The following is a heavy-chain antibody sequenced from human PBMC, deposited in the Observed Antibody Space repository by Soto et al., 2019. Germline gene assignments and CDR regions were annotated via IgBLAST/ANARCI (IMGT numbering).Heavy chain of an antibody. CDR3: ARGDYGTGGYPFPYFDY. D-gene: IGHD2-8*02. CDR1: GYSFTGYY. CDR2: INTDSGAT. V-gene: IGHV1-2*02. Sequence: HEHLVQSGAEVKRPGASLKVSCKASGYSFTGYYIHWVRQAPGQGLEWMGWINTDSGATNYAQNFQRRVTLTSDTASITASMDLTSLTSDDTAVYYCARGDYGTGGYPFPYFDYWGQGTLVIVSS. J-gene: IGHJ4*02.